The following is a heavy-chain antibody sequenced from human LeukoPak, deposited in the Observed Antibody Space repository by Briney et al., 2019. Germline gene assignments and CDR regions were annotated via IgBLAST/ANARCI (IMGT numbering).Heavy chain of an antibody. CDR3: ARLHSSGWDEGFDY. CDR2: IYYSGST. Sequence: KPSETLSLTCTVSGGSISSYYWSWIRQPPGKGLEWIGYIYYSGSTNYNPSLKSRVTISVDTSKNQFSLKLSSVTAADTAVYYCARLHSSGWDEGFDYWGQGTLVTVSS. D-gene: IGHD6-19*01. V-gene: IGHV4-59*08. CDR1: GGSISSYY. J-gene: IGHJ4*02.